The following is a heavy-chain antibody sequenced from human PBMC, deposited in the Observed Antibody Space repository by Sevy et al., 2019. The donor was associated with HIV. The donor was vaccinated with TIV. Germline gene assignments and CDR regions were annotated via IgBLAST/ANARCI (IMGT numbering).Heavy chain of an antibody. J-gene: IGHJ4*02. D-gene: IGHD2-21*02. CDR1: GFTFNTYD. V-gene: IGHV3-30*18. CDR3: AKAAIVVVSASPNCFDS. Sequence: GGSLRLSCAASGFTFNTYDMHWVRQTPGKGLEWVAVISYDGTDTYYADSVKGRFTISKDNSKNTLSLQMNSLRVEDTAVYYCAKAAIVVVSASPNCFDSWGPGTVVTVS. CDR2: ISYDGTDT.